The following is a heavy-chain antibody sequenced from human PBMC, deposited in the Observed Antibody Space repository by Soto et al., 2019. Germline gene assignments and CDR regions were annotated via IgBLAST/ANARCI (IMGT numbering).Heavy chain of an antibody. CDR3: GTLLSTTSPEV. CDR2: TYYRSKWYN. Sequence: SQTLSLTCAISGSSVSSKSAALNWISQSPSRGLEWLGRTYYRSKWYNDYAVSVKSRITIIPDTSKNQFSLHLNSVTPEDTAVYYCGTLLSTTSPEVWGEGTTVTVSS. CDR1: GSSVSSKSAA. V-gene: IGHV6-1*01. D-gene: IGHD2-2*01. J-gene: IGHJ6*04.